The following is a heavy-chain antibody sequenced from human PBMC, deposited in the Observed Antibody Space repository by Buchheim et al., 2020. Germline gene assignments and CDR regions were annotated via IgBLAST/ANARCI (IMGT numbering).Heavy chain of an antibody. V-gene: IGHV3-21*01. CDR2: ISSSSSYI. Sequence: EVQLVESGGGLVKPGGSLRLSCAASGLTFSSYSMNWVRQAPGKGLEWVSSISSSSSYIYYADSVKGRFTIHRDNAKNSLYLQMNSLRADDTAVYYCARDPGQTYYYYYMDVWGKGT. CDR1: GLTFSSYS. CDR3: ARDPGQTYYYYYMDV. J-gene: IGHJ6*03.